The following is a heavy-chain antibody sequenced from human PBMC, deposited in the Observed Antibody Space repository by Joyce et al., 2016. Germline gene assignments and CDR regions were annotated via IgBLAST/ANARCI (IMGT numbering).Heavy chain of an antibody. V-gene: IGHV4-34*01. CDR2: INNSGVT. J-gene: IGHJ4*02. CDR3: ARSQWLAPLMY. D-gene: IGHD6-19*01. Sequence: QVQLQQWGAGLLKPSETLSLTCAVSGGPFRGFFWTWVRQPPGKGLERIGDINNSGVTNYNPSLKTRVTFSVDTSKNQFSLKLTSLSAADTAVYYCARSQWLAPLMYWGQGTPVTVSS. CDR1: GGPFRGFF.